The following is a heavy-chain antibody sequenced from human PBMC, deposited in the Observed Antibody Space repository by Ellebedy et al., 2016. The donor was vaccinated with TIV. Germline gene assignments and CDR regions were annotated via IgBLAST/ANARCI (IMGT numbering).Heavy chain of an antibody. D-gene: IGHD6-19*01. CDR2: INPSDDTK. Sequence: AASVKVSCKASGYTFSNYYMHWVRQAPGQGLEWMGIINPSDDTKSYAQNFQGRVTVTRDTSTSTVYMELSSLRSEDTAVYYCASPQWLVSHDAFDIWGQGTMVTVSS. V-gene: IGHV1-46*01. CDR3: ASPQWLVSHDAFDI. J-gene: IGHJ3*02. CDR1: GYTFSNYY.